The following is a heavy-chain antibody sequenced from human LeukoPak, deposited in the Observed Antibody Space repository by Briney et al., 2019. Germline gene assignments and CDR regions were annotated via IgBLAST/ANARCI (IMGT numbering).Heavy chain of an antibody. J-gene: IGHJ6*03. D-gene: IGHD2-2*01. CDR3: ARCREYQLLNYYMDV. CDR1: GYTFTSYG. V-gene: IGHV1-18*01. CDR2: ISAYNGNT. Sequence: ASVKVSCKASGYTFTSYGISWVRQAPGQGLEWMGWISAYNGNTNYAQKLQGRVTMTTDTSTSTAYMELRSLRSDDTAVYYSARCREYQLLNYYMDVWGKGTTVTVSS.